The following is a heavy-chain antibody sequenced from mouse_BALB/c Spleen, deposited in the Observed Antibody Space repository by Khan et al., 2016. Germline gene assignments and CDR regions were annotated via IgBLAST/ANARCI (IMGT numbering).Heavy chain of an antibody. D-gene: IGHD1-1*01. V-gene: IGHV3-2*02. J-gene: IGHJ4*01. CDR3: ARSDYGDKDAMDY. CDR2: ISYSGST. Sequence: EVQLQESGPGLVKPSQSLSLTCTVTGYSITSDYAWNWIRQFPGNRLGWMGYISYSGSTSYNPSLKSRISITRDTSKNQFFLQLNSVTSEDTATYYCARSDYGDKDAMDYWGQGTSVTVSS. CDR1: GYSITSDYA.